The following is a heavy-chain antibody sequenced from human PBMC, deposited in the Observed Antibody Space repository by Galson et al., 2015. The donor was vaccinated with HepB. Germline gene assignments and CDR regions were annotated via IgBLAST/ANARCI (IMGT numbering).Heavy chain of an antibody. CDR2: ISWNRGSI. CDR1: GFTFDDYA. J-gene: IGHJ3*02. Sequence: SLRLSCAASGFTFDDYAMHWVQHAPGKGLEWVSGISWNRGSIGYADSVKGRFTISRDNAKNSLYLQMNSLRAEDTALYYCAKDLTTVPRGDASDIWGQGTMVTVSS. D-gene: IGHD4-17*01. V-gene: IGHV3-9*01. CDR3: AKDLTTVPRGDASDI.